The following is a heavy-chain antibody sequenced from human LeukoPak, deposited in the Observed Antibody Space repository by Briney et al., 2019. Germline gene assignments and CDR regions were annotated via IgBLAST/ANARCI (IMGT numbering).Heavy chain of an antibody. J-gene: IGHJ6*03. CDR1: GYIFTDYY. CDR3: ARGRYRYNWNYANDYYYYYMDV. Sequence: ASVKVSCKASGYIFTDYYMHWVRQAPGQELGWMGRINPNSGGTNYAQKFQGRVTITRNTSISTAYMELSSLRSEDTAVYYCARGRYRYNWNYANDYYYYYMDVWGKGTTVTVSS. CDR2: INPNSGGT. D-gene: IGHD1-7*01. V-gene: IGHV1/OR15-1*04.